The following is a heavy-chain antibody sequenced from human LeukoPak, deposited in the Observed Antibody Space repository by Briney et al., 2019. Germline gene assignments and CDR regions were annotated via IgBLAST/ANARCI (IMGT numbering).Heavy chain of an antibody. CDR2: IRWNGDTK. Sequence: GGSLRLSCAASGFTFDEYGMSWVRQAPGKGLEWVSGIRWNGDTKGYADSVKGRFTISRDNAKNSLYLQMNSLRAEDTAFYYCARGMTDFEYWGQGTLVTVSS. V-gene: IGHV3-20*04. J-gene: IGHJ4*02. CDR1: GFTFDEYG. CDR3: ARGMTDFEY.